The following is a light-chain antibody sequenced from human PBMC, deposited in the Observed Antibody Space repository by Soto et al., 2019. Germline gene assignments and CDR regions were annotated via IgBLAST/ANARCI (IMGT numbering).Light chain of an antibody. CDR2: DAS. V-gene: IGKV1-5*01. Sequence: DIQMTQSPSTLSASVGDRVTITFRASQSISRWVAWYQQKPGKAPNLLIYDASSLQSGVPFRFSGSGSGTEFTLTISSLQPDDFATYYCQQYNTAWTFGQGTKVDIK. CDR3: QQYNTAWT. J-gene: IGKJ1*01. CDR1: QSISRW.